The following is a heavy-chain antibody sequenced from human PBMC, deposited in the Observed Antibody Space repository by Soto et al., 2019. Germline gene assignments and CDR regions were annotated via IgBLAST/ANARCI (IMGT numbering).Heavy chain of an antibody. CDR2: ISYDGSNK. Sequence: QVQLVESGGGVVQPGRSLRLSCAASGFTFSSYGMHWVRQAPGKGLEWVAVISYDGSNKYYADSVKGRFTISRDNSKNTLYLQMNSLRAEDTAVYHCAKGVKSTYYDFWSGYYTDYWGQGTLVTVSS. CDR1: GFTFSSYG. D-gene: IGHD3-3*01. J-gene: IGHJ4*02. V-gene: IGHV3-30*18. CDR3: AKGVKSTYYDFWSGYYTDY.